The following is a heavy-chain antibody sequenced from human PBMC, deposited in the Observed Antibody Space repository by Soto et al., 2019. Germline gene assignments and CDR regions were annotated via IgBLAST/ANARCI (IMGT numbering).Heavy chain of an antibody. Sequence: QVQLQESGPGLVKPSGTLSLTCAVSGGSISSSNWWSWVRQPPGKGLEWIGEIYHSGSTNYNPSLKSRVTISVDKSKNQFSLKLSSVTAADTAVYYCARASAFEYSSPAGVYYFDYWGQGTLVTVSS. CDR1: GGSISSSNW. CDR2: IYHSGST. CDR3: ARASAFEYSSPAGVYYFDY. J-gene: IGHJ4*02. D-gene: IGHD6-6*01. V-gene: IGHV4-4*02.